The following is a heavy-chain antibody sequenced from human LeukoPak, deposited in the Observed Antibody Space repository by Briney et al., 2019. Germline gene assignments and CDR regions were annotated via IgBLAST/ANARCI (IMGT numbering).Heavy chain of an antibody. CDR2: ISSSSSYI. Sequence: KPGGSLRLSCAASGFTFSSYSMNSVRQAPGKGLEWVSSISSSSSYIYYADSVKGRFTISRDNAKNSLYLQMNSLRAEDTAVYYCARGGYSSSWYFPFDYWGQGTLVTASS. D-gene: IGHD6-13*01. V-gene: IGHV3-21*01. CDR1: GFTFSSYS. J-gene: IGHJ4*02. CDR3: ARGGYSSSWYFPFDY.